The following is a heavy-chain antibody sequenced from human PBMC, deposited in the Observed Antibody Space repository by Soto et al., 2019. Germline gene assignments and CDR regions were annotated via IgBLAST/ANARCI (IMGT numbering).Heavy chain of an antibody. J-gene: IGHJ5*02. V-gene: IGHV3-23*01. D-gene: IGHD3-16*01. Sequence: VSLRLSCTASGFTFSNHAMAWVRQAPGRGLEWVSAITSRGESTFHADSVKGRFTISRDNSKNAIHLQMNSLRVEDTAVYYCVKFARRYDDTCCFLPDTWGQGTLVTVSS. CDR3: VKFARRYDDTCCFLPDT. CDR1: GFTFSNHA. CDR2: ITSRGEST.